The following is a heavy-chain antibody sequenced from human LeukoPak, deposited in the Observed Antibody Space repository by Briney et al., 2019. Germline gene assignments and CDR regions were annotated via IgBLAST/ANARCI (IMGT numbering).Heavy chain of an antibody. V-gene: IGHV3-43*02. CDR3: AKTPVEQRLQSLLPFNYYYYAMDV. CDR1: GFTFDDYA. J-gene: IGHJ6*02. Sequence: PRGSLRLSCAASGFTFDDYALHWVRQVPGKGLEWVSLISGDGTKTYYADSVKGRFTISRDNSKVSLYLQMNSLRTDDTAFYYCAKTPVEQRLQSLLPFNYYYYAMDVWGQGTTVTVSS. CDR2: ISGDGTKT. D-gene: IGHD6-25*01.